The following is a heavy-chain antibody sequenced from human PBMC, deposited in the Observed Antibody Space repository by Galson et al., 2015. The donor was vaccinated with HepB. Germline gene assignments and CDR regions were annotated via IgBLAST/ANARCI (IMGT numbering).Heavy chain of an antibody. CDR1: GFTFNNYW. Sequence: SLRLSCAASGFTFNNYWMSWIRLTPGKGLEWVSRANGDGSDTIYADSVKGRFTISRDSVTNMQFLQMNSLRGEDTAVYFCVRGGLAGTFDYWGQGALVTVSS. J-gene: IGHJ4*02. V-gene: IGHV3-74*01. CDR3: VRGGLAGTFDY. CDR2: ANGDGSDT.